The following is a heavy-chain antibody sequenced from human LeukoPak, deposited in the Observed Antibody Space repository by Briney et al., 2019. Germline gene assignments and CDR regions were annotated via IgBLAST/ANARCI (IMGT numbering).Heavy chain of an antibody. CDR2: INHSGST. D-gene: IGHD3-3*01. CDR1: GGSFSGYY. CDR3: ARGGIFGVVKKIKNYLDY. V-gene: IGHV4-34*01. J-gene: IGHJ4*02. Sequence: PSETLSLTCAVYGGSFSGYYWSWLRQPPGKGLEWVGEINHSGSTNYNPSLKSRVTISVDTSKNQFSLKLSSVTAADTAVYYCARGGIFGVVKKIKNYLDYWGQGTLVTVSS.